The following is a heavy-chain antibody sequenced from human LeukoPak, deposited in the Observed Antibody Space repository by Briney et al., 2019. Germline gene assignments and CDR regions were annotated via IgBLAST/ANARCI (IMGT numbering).Heavy chain of an antibody. CDR2: INPNSGGT. CDR1: GYTFTGYY. D-gene: IGHD4-17*01. Sequence: ASVKVSCKASGYTFTGYYMHWVRQAPGQGLEWMRWINPNSGGTNYAQKFQGRVTMTRDTSISTAYMELSRLRSDDTAVYYCARAATVTTSLDYWGQGTLVTVSS. V-gene: IGHV1-2*02. CDR3: ARAATVTTSLDY. J-gene: IGHJ4*02.